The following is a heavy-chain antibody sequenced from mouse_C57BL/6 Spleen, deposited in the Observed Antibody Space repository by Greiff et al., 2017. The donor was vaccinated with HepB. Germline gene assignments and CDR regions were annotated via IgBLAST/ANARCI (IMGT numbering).Heavy chain of an antibody. Sequence: QVQLQQPGAELVMPGASVKLSCKASGYTFTSYWMHWVKQRPGQGLEWIGEIDPSDSYTNYNQKFKGKSTLTVDKSSSTAYMQLSSLTSEDSAVYYCARRYYYGSYAMDYWGQGTSVTVSS. V-gene: IGHV1-69*01. CDR3: ARRYYYGSYAMDY. J-gene: IGHJ4*01. CDR1: GYTFTSYW. CDR2: IDPSDSYT. D-gene: IGHD1-1*01.